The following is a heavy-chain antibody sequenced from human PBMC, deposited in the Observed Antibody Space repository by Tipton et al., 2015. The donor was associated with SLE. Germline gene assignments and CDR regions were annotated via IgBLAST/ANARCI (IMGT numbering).Heavy chain of an antibody. CDR3: ATTGGRASGFDP. CDR2: INAGSGNT. CDR1: GYSFTNYA. V-gene: IGHV1-3*01. J-gene: IGHJ5*02. Sequence: QLVQSGAEVKKPGASVKVFCKASGYSFTNYAMHWVRQAPGQRLEWMGRINAGSGNTRYSQKFQGRISVSRDTSASTAYMELSSLRSEDTAVYYCATTGGRASGFDPWGQGTLVTVS. D-gene: IGHD4-17*01.